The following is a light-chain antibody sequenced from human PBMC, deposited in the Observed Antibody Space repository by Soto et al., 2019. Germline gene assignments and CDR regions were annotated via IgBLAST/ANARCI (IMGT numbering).Light chain of an antibody. V-gene: IGLV2-14*01. J-gene: IGLJ2*01. Sequence: QSALTQPASVSGSPGQSITISCTGTSSDVGGYNYVSWYQQHPGKAPELMIYEVSNRPSGVSNRFFGSKSGNTASLTISGLQAEDEADYYCSSYTSSSTLVFGGGTKAHRP. CDR3: SSYTSSSTLV. CDR1: SSDVGGYNY. CDR2: EVS.